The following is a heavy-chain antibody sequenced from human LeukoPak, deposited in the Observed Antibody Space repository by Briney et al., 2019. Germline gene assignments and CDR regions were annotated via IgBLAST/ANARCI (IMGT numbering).Heavy chain of an antibody. Sequence: GASVKVSCKASGYTFTGYYMHWVRQAPGQGLEWMGWMNPNSGNTGYAQKFQGRVTMTRNTSISTACMELSSLRSEDTAVYYCARGRRGSYFDYWGQGTLVTVSS. V-gene: IGHV1-8*02. CDR1: GYTFTGYY. J-gene: IGHJ4*02. D-gene: IGHD3-16*01. CDR3: ARGRRGSYFDY. CDR2: MNPNSGNT.